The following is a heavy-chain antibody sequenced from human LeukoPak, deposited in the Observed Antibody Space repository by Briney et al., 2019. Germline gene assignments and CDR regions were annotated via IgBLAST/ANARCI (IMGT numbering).Heavy chain of an antibody. J-gene: IGHJ4*02. CDR2: ISWNSGSI. V-gene: IGHV3-9*01. CDR1: GFTFDDYA. D-gene: IGHD3-22*01. Sequence: GGSLRLSCAASGFTFDDYALHWVRQAPGKGLEWVSGISWNSGSIGYADSVKGRFTISRDNAKNPLYLQMNSLRAEDTALYYCAKQGGDSSGYQGYFDYWGQGTLVTVSS. CDR3: AKQGGDSSGYQGYFDY.